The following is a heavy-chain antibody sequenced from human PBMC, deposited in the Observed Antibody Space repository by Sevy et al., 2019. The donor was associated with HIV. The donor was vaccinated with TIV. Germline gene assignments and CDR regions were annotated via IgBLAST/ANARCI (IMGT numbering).Heavy chain of an antibody. J-gene: IGHJ6*03. V-gene: IGHV3-53*01. Sequence: GGSLRLSCAASGFTVSSNYMSWVRQAPGKGLEWVSVIYSGGSTSYADSVKGRFTISRDNSKNTLYLQMNSLRAEDTAVYYCASCIAAAGTPYYYYYMDVWGKGTTVTVSS. CDR3: ASCIAAAGTPYYYYYMDV. CDR2: IYSGGST. D-gene: IGHD6-13*01. CDR1: GFTVSSNY.